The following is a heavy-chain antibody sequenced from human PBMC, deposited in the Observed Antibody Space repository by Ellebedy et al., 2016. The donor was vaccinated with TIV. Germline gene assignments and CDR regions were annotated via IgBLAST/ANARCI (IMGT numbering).Heavy chain of an antibody. D-gene: IGHD5-18*01. V-gene: IGHV3-48*02. CDR2: ISSSSSTI. CDR1: GFTFSSYS. J-gene: IGHJ4*02. Sequence: GESLKISXAASGFTFSSYSMNLVRQAPGKGLEWVSYISSSSSTIHYPDSVKGRFTISRDNTKNSLYLQMNSLRDEDTAVYYCARDRGGYNYGNFDYWGQGTLVTVSS. CDR3: ARDRGGYNYGNFDY.